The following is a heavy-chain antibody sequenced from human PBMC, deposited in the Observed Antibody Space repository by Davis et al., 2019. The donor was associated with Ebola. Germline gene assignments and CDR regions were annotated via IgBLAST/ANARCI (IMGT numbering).Heavy chain of an antibody. CDR3: AREFGGDYYYYYGMDV. J-gene: IGHJ6*02. D-gene: IGHD3-10*01. CDR1: GFTFSSYW. CDR2: IKQDGSEK. Sequence: GESLKISCAASGFTFSSYWMSWVRQAPGKGLEWVANIKQDGSEKYYVDSVKGRFTISRDNAKNSLYLQMNSLRAEDTAVYYCAREFGGDYYYYYGMDVWGQGTTVTVS. V-gene: IGHV3-7*03.